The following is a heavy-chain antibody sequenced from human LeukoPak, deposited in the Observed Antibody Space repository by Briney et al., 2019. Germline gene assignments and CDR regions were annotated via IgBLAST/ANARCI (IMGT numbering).Heavy chain of an antibody. D-gene: IGHD2-2*01. J-gene: IGHJ4*02. CDR3: ARDRNSCPDY. Sequence: ASVKVSSKASGYTLTGYYMHWVRQAPGQGLEWMGWINPNSGGTNYAQKFQGRVTMTRDTSISTAYMALSRRRSDDTAVYYCARDRNSCPDYWGEGTLVTVSS. CDR1: GYTLTGYY. V-gene: IGHV1-2*02. CDR2: INPNSGGT.